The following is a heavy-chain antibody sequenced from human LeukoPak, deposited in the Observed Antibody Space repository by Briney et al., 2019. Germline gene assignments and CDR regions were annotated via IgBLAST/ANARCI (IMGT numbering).Heavy chain of an antibody. D-gene: IGHD3-22*01. CDR3: ARDLRGDSSGYTFDY. J-gene: IGHJ4*02. CDR1: GFTFSTYT. V-gene: IGHV3-30-3*01. Sequence: GRSLRLSCAASGFTFSTYTMHWVRQAPGKGLEWVAVISSDGSNKYYADSVKGQFTTSRDNSKNTLYLQRNSLRAEDTAVYYCARDLRGDSSGYTFDYWGQGTLVTVSS. CDR2: ISSDGSNK.